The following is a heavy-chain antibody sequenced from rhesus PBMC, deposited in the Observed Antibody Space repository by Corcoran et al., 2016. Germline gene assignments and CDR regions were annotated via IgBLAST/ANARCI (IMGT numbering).Heavy chain of an antibody. Sequence: QVQLQESGPGLVKPSETRSLTCAVSGGSFSSYWWGWIRQPPGKGLEWIGSIYVSTWSPSSPPSRKSPSTISKSTSNNQFSLKLTSVTAADPAVYYCACLTSWRRFPSSFDYWGQGVLVTVSS. CDR3: ACLTSWRRFPSSFDY. CDR1: GGSFSSYW. V-gene: IGHV4S7*01. J-gene: IGHJ4*01. CDR2: IYVSTWSP. D-gene: IGHD1-1*01.